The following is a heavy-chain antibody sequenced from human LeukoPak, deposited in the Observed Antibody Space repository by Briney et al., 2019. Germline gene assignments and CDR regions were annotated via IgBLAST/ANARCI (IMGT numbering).Heavy chain of an antibody. J-gene: IGHJ4*02. Sequence: ASVKVSCKTSGYRFTGDYLHWVRQAPGHGLEWMGWITPNNGGSQIAQKFQGRVTMTRDTSINTAYMEVSSLNSDDTAVYYCARVRGQWLASHYWGQGTLVTVSS. CDR1: GYRFTGDY. V-gene: IGHV1-2*02. CDR3: ARVRGQWLASHY. D-gene: IGHD6-19*01. CDR2: ITPNNGGS.